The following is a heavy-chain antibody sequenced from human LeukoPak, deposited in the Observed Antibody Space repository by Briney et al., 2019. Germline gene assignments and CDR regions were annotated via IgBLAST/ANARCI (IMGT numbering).Heavy chain of an antibody. Sequence: GGSRRLSCAASGFTFISYSMNWVRQAPGKGLEWVSYISSSGSTIYYADSVKGRFTISRDNAKNSLYLQMNSLRAEDTAVYYCAELGITMIGGVWGKGTPVTISS. CDR2: ISSSGSTI. V-gene: IGHV3-48*04. CDR3: AELGITMIGGV. CDR1: GFTFISYS. D-gene: IGHD3-10*02. J-gene: IGHJ6*04.